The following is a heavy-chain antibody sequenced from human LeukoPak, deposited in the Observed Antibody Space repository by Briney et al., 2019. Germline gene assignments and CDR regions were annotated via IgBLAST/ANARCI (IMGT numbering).Heavy chain of an antibody. CDR3: TRAYSTGWLGINDY. CDR1: GFTFSDYA. V-gene: IGHV3-49*04. J-gene: IGHJ4*02. Sequence: GGSLRLSCTTSGFTFSDYAMTWVRQAPGKGLEWVGFIRNKANGGTADYAASVKGRFTISRDDSKTIANLQMNSLKTEDTAVYYCTRAYSTGWLGINDYWGQGALVTVSS. CDR2: IRNKANGGTA. D-gene: IGHD6-19*01.